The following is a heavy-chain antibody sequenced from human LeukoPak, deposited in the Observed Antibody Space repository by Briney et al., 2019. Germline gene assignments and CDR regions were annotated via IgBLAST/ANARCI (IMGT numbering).Heavy chain of an antibody. J-gene: IGHJ6*03. D-gene: IGHD3-22*01. CDR1: GGSIISYY. CDR2: IYPSGIT. Sequence: SETLSLTCTVSGGSIISYYWSWVRQSAGKGLEWIGRIYPSGITEYNTSLKSRVTMSVDMSKKQFSLKLTSVTAADTAVYYCARLKFYDSTGYTPGYYMDVWGKGTTVTVSS. V-gene: IGHV4-4*07. CDR3: ARLKFYDSTGYTPGYYMDV.